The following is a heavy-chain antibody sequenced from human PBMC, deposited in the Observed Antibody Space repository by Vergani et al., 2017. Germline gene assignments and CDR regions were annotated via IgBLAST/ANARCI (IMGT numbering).Heavy chain of an antibody. V-gene: IGHV4-61*02. J-gene: IGHJ3*02. Sequence: QVQLQQWGAGLVKPSQTLSLTCTVSGGSISSGSYYWSWIRQPAGKGLEWIGRIYTSGSTNYNPSLKSRVTMSVDTSKNQFSLKLSSVTAADTAVYYCARDLVRSGNAFDIWGQGTMVTVSS. CDR3: ARDLVRSGNAFDI. CDR1: GGSISSGSYY. CDR2: IYTSGST.